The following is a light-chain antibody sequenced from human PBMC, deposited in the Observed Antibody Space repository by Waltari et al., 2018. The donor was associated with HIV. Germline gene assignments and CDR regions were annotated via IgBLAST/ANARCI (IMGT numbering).Light chain of an antibody. CDR2: GNN. CDR3: STWDDSLNGVV. Sequence: QSVLTQPPSASETPGQSVTISCSGSRSNIGTNTVNWYQHLPGTAPKLLIYGNNQRPSGVPDRFSGSKSGTSASLAISGLQSGDEAAYYCSTWDDSLNGVVFGGGTKLTVL. V-gene: IGLV1-44*01. J-gene: IGLJ2*01. CDR1: RSNIGTNT.